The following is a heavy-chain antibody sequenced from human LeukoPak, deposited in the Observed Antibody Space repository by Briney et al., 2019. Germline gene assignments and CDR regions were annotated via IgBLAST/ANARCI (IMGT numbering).Heavy chain of an antibody. Sequence: ASVKVSCKASGYTFTGYYMHWVRQAPGQGLEWMGWINPNSGGTNYAQKFQGRVTMTRDTSISTAYMELSRLRSDDTAVYYCARDGTYGGSYRRPKPPFDIWGQGTMVTVSS. CDR3: ARDGTYGGSYRRPKPPFDI. CDR2: INPNSGGT. J-gene: IGHJ3*02. D-gene: IGHD1-26*01. CDR1: GYTFTGYY. V-gene: IGHV1-2*02.